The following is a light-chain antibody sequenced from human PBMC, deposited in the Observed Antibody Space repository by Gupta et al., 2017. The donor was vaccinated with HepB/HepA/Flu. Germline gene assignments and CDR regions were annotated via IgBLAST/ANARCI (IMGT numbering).Light chain of an antibody. V-gene: IGKV1-39*01. J-gene: IGKJ3*01. CDR1: QSDRSY. CDR2: AAS. CDR3: QQSYSTPFT. Sequence: DIQMTQSPSSLSASVGDRVTITCRASQSDRSYLHWYQQKPGKAPKLLIYAASSLQSGVPSGFSGSGAGTDFTLTISSLQPEDFASYYCQQSYSTPFTFGPGTKVDIK.